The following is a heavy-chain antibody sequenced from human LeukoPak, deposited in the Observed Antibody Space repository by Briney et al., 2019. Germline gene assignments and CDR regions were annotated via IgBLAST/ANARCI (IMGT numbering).Heavy chain of an antibody. J-gene: IGHJ4*02. Sequence: KPSETLSLTCTVSGGSISSYYWSWIRQPPGRGLEWIGYIYYSVSTNYNPSLKSRVTISVDTSKNQFSLKLSSVTAADTGVYYCARMIRVQGRYSSSLYSDYWGQGTLVTVSS. V-gene: IGHV4-59*01. CDR3: ARMIRVQGRYSSSLYSDY. CDR1: GGSISSYY. D-gene: IGHD6-13*01. CDR2: IYYSVST.